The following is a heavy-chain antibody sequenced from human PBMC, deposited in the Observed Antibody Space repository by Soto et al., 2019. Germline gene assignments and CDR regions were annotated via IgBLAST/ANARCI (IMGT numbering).Heavy chain of an antibody. Sequence: ASVKVSCKASGGTFSSYAISWVRQAPGQGLEWMGGIIPIFGTANYAQKFQGRVTITADESTSTAYMGLSSLRSEDTAVYYCASKDRGYSGYDNYYYYGRDVWG. CDR3: ASKDRGYSGYDNYYYYGRDV. V-gene: IGHV1-69*13. CDR2: IIPIFGTA. J-gene: IGHJ6*02. D-gene: IGHD5-12*01. CDR1: GGTFSSYA.